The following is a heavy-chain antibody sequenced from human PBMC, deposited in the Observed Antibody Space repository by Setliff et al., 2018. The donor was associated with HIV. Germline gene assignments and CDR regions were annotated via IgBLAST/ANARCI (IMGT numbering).Heavy chain of an antibody. CDR1: GFTFSSYS. D-gene: IGHD3-10*02. J-gene: IGHJ3*02. V-gene: IGHV3-21*01. CDR3: ARDTMWAFDI. CDR2: ISSSSSYI. Sequence: PGGSLRLSCAASGFTFSSYSMNWVRQAPGKGLEWVSSISSSSSYIYYADSVKGRFTISRDNAKKSLYLQMNSLRADDTAVYYCARDTMWAFDIWGQGTLVTVSS.